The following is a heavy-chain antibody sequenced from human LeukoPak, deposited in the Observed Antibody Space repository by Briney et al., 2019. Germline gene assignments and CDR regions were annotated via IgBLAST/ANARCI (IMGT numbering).Heavy chain of an antibody. D-gene: IGHD3-22*01. J-gene: IGHJ3*02. CDR3: ASRRGYDSSGYIDAFDI. CDR1: GGSNSSGDYY. Sequence: SETLSLTCTVSGGSNSSGDYYWSWIRQPPGKGLEWIGYIYYSGSTYYNPSLKSRVTISVDTSKNQFSLKLSSVTAADTAVYYCASRRGYDSSGYIDAFDIWGQGTMVTVSS. V-gene: IGHV4-30-4*01. CDR2: IYYSGST.